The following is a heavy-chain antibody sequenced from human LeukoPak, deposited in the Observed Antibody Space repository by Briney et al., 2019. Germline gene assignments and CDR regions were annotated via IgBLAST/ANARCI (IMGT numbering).Heavy chain of an antibody. Sequence: KFQGRVTITRDTSANTAYLELTSLKSDDTAVYYCARSRGAFDIWGQGTMVTVSS. CDR3: ARSRGAFDI. J-gene: IGHJ3*02. V-gene: IGHV1-3*01. D-gene: IGHD6-6*01.